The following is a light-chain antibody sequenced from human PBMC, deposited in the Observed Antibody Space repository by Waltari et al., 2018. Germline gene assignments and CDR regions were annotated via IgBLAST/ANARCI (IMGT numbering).Light chain of an antibody. V-gene: IGLV7-43*01. Sequence: QTVVTQEPSLTVSPGGTVTLTCASSAGEVTSGHHANGLQQRPGQPPSFLIFSTNDKPPSTPGRFSGSLLGGKAALTLSEVQSEDEADYYCLLFFDNSRVFGGGTKLTVL. J-gene: IGLJ3*02. CDR3: LLFFDNSRV. CDR1: AGEVTSGHH. CDR2: STN.